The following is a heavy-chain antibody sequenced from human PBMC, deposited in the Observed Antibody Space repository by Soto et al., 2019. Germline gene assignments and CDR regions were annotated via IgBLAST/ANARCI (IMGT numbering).Heavy chain of an antibody. CDR1: GFTFSSYW. D-gene: IGHD6-13*01. V-gene: IGHV3-7*01. J-gene: IGHJ4*02. CDR2: IKEDGSEK. CDR3: ATVSGSIPAAGKTYFDY. Sequence: GGSLRLSCAASGFTFSSYWMSWVRQAPGKGLEWVANIKEDGSEKYYVDSLKGRFTISRDNAKNSLYLQMNSLRAEDTAVYYCATVSGSIPAAGKTYFDYWGQGTLVTVSS.